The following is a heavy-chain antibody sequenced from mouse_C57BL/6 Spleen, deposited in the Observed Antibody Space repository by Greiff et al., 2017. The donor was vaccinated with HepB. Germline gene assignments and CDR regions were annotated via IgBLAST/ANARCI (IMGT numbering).Heavy chain of an antibody. CDR1: GFTFSSYA. CDR2: ISDGGSYT. Sequence: EVQVVESGGGLVKPGGSLKLSCAASGFTFSSYAMSWVRQTPEKRLEWVATISDGGSYTYYPDNVKGRFTISRDNAKNNLYLQMSHLKSEDTAMYYCARGSWAGRTWFAYWGQGTLVTVSA. D-gene: IGHD3-3*01. J-gene: IGHJ3*01. V-gene: IGHV5-4*01. CDR3: ARGSWAGRTWFAY.